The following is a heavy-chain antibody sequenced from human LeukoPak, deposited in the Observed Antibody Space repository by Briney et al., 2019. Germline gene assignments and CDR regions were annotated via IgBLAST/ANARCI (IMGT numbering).Heavy chain of an antibody. J-gene: IGHJ3*02. CDR1: GFTFSSYA. CDR3: AKDRPTYYYDSSGYYRDAFDI. Sequence: GGSLRLSCAASGFTFSSYAMSWVRQAPGKGLEWVSAISGSGGSTYYADSVKGRFTISRDNSKNTLYLQMNSLRAEDTAVYYCAKDRPTYYYDSSGYYRDAFDIWGQGTMVTVSS. D-gene: IGHD3-22*01. V-gene: IGHV3-23*01. CDR2: ISGSGGST.